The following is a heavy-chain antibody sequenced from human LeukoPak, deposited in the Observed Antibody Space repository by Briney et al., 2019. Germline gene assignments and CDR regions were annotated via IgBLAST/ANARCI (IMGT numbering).Heavy chain of an antibody. CDR1: GFTFSSYD. CDR3: ARGGRRDGYNYPYDY. CDR2: IGTAGDT. J-gene: IGHJ4*02. D-gene: IGHD5-24*01. Sequence: GGSLRLSCAASGFTFSSYDMHWVRQATGKGLEWVSAIGTAGDTYYPGSVKGRFTISRENAKNSLYLQMNSLRAEDTAVYYCARGGRRDGYNYPYDYWGQGTLVTVSS. V-gene: IGHV3-13*01.